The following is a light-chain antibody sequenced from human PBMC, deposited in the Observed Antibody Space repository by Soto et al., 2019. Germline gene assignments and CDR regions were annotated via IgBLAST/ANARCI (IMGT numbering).Light chain of an antibody. J-gene: IGLJ1*01. CDR2: EVS. CDR3: CSFTSITTYV. CDR1: SSDVGAYNY. Sequence: QSVLTQPASVSGSLGQSITISCTGTSSDVGAYNYVSWYQQQPGKAPKLMISEVSNRPSGVSNRFSGSKSGNTASLIISGLQAEDEADYYCCSFTSITTYVFGIGTKVTVL. V-gene: IGLV2-14*01.